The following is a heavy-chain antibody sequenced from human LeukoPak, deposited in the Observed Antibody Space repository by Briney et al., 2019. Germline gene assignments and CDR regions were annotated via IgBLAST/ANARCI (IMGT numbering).Heavy chain of an antibody. CDR2: ISSSSSYI. D-gene: IGHD3-16*02. V-gene: IGHV3-21*01. Sequence: GTSLRLSCAASGFTFSSYSMNWVRQAPGKGLEWVSSISSSSSYIYYADSVKGRFTISRDNAKNSLYLQMNSLRAEDTAVYYCARDVTGYIDYWGQGTLVTVSS. CDR3: ARDVTGYIDY. CDR1: GFTFSSYS. J-gene: IGHJ4*02.